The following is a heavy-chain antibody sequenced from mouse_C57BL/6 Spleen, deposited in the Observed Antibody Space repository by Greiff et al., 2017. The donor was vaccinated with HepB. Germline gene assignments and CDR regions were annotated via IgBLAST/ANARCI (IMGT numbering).Heavy chain of an antibody. CDR1: GYTFTSYW. D-gene: IGHD4-1*01. Sequence: QVQLQQPGAELVKPGASVKVSCKASGYTFTSYWMHWVKQRPGQGLEWIGRIHPSDSYTNYNQKFKGKATLTVDKSSSTAYMQLSSLTSEDSAVYYCAIGTGTSYWYFDVWGTGTTVTVSS. CDR3: AIGTGTSYWYFDV. CDR2: IHPSDSYT. J-gene: IGHJ1*03. V-gene: IGHV1-74*01.